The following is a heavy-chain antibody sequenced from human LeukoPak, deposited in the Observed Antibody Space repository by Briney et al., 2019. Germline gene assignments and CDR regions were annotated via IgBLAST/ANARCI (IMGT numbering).Heavy chain of an antibody. CDR3: ARAARVVPAAAMDY. CDR1: GCTFTSYG. D-gene: IGHD2-2*01. V-gene: IGHV1-18*01. Sequence: ASVKVSCKASGCTFTSYGISWVRQAPGQGLEWMGWISAYNGNTNYAQKLQGRVTMTTDTSTSTAYMELRSLRSDDTAVYYCARAARVVPAAAMDYWGQGTLVTVSS. CDR2: ISAYNGNT. J-gene: IGHJ4*02.